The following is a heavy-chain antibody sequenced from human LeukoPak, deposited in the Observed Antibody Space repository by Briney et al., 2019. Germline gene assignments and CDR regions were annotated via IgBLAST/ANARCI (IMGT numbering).Heavy chain of an antibody. D-gene: IGHD3-22*01. Sequence: GESLKISCKGSGYSFSSYWIGWVRQMPGKGLEWMGVIYPDDSYSRYSPSFQGQVTISADKSISTAYLQWSSLKASDTAMYYCARQKRDYYDSSGGTSHFDYWGQGTLVTVSS. CDR3: ARQKRDYYDSSGGTSHFDY. CDR2: IYPDDSYS. J-gene: IGHJ4*02. V-gene: IGHV5-51*01. CDR1: GYSFSSYW.